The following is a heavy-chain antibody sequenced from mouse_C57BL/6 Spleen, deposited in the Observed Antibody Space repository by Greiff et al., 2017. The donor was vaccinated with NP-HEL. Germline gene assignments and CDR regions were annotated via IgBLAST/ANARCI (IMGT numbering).Heavy chain of an antibody. CDR2: IDPETGGT. Sequence: VQLQQSGAELVRPGASVTLSCKASGYTFTDYEMHWVKQTPVHGLEWIGSIDPETGGTAYNQKFKGKAILTADKSASTAYMELRSLTSEDSAVYYYTDDGAFAYWGQGTLVTVSA. V-gene: IGHV1-15*01. CDR3: TDDGAFAY. D-gene: IGHD1-2*01. J-gene: IGHJ3*01. CDR1: GYTFTDYE.